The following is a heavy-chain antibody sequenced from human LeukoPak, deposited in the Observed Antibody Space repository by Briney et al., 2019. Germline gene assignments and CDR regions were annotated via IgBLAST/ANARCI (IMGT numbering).Heavy chain of an antibody. CDR1: GGSISSYY. J-gene: IGHJ4*02. Sequence: KPSETPSLTCTVSGGSISSYYWSWVRHPAGKGLEWIGRIYTSGSTNYNPSLKSRVTMSVDTSKNQFSLKLSSVTAADTAVYYCARDRDPMDIVVVPAAPFDYWGQGTLVTVFS. CDR2: IYTSGST. CDR3: ARDRDPMDIVVVPAAPFDY. V-gene: IGHV4-4*07. D-gene: IGHD2-2*03.